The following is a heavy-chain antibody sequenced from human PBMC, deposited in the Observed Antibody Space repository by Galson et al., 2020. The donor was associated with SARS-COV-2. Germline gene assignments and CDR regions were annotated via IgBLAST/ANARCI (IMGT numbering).Heavy chain of an antibody. D-gene: IGHD3-3*01. V-gene: IGHV1-8*01. Sequence: ASVKVSCKASGYTFTSYDINWVRQATGQGLEWMGWMNPNSGNTGYAQKFQGRVTMTRNTSISTAYMELSSLRSEDTAVYYCARQTRFLEWVYLNPYYYYYMDVWGKGTTVTVSS. CDR2: MNPNSGNT. CDR1: GYTFTSYD. J-gene: IGHJ6*03. CDR3: ARQTRFLEWVYLNPYYYYYMDV.